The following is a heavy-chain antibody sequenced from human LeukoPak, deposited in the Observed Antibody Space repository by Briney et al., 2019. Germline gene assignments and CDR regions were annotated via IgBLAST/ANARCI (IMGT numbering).Heavy chain of an antibody. D-gene: IGHD6-13*01. CDR2: VYHSGAT. V-gene: IGHV4-4*02. CDR3: ARGVPAAGAKWFDP. J-gene: IGHJ5*02. Sequence: SSGTLSLTCAVSGGSITSGNWWTWVRPPPGKGLEWIGEVYHSGATNYNPSLKTRVTISVDKSKNEFSLALTSLNAADTAVYYCARGVPAAGAKWFDPWGQGSLVTVSS. CDR1: GGSITSGNW.